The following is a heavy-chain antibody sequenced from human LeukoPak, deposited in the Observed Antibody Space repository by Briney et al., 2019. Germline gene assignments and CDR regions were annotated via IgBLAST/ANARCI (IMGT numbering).Heavy chain of an antibody. CDR1: GYTLTELS. D-gene: IGHD3-22*01. J-gene: IGHJ5*02. V-gene: IGHV1-8*01. Sequence: WASVKVSCKVSGYTLTELSMHWVRQATGQGLEWMGWMNPNSGSTGYAQKFQGRVTMTRNTSISTAYMELSSLRSEDTAVYYCARGPYYDSGDWFDPWGQGTLVTVSS. CDR3: ARGPYYDSGDWFDP. CDR2: MNPNSGST.